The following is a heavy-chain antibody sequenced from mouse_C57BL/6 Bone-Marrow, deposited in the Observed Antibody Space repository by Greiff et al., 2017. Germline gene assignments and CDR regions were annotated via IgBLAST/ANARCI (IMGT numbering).Heavy chain of an antibody. CDR1: GYAFSSYW. CDR3: ARGDYYGSSPYYFDY. D-gene: IGHD1-1*01. CDR2: IYPGDGDT. J-gene: IGHJ2*01. Sequence: QVQLQQSGAELVKPGASVKISCKASGYAFSSYWMNWVKQRPGKGLEWIGQIYPGDGDTNYNGKFKGKATLTADKSSSTAYMQLSSLTSEDSAVYFFARGDYYGSSPYYFDYWGQGTTLTVSS. V-gene: IGHV1-80*01.